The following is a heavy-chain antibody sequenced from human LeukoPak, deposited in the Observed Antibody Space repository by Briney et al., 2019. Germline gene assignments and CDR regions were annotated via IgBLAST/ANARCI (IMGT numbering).Heavy chain of an antibody. Sequence: SETLSLTCTVSGDSISSYYWSWVRQPAGKGLEWIGRVYSRGDAKYNPSLESRASMSLDTSKNQFSLKLTSVTAADTAVYYCARYGAPDYYFDYWGQGTLVTVSS. CDR1: GDSISSYY. V-gene: IGHV4-4*07. CDR2: VYSRGDA. CDR3: ARYGAPDYYFDY. J-gene: IGHJ4*02. D-gene: IGHD4/OR15-4a*01.